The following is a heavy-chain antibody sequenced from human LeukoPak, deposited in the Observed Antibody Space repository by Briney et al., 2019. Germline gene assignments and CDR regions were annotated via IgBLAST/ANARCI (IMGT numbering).Heavy chain of an antibody. V-gene: IGHV4-61*02. CDR3: ARIHTSSWFGFDY. CDR1: GDAITSGSYY. D-gene: IGHD6-13*01. CDR2: IYPSGTT. J-gene: IGHJ4*02. Sequence: SETLSLTCTVSGDAITSGSYYWNWIRQPAGKGLEWIGRIYPSGTTDYNPSHKSRVTISIDSSSNQFSLKLTSVTAADTAVYYCARIHTSSWFGFDYWGQGPLVTVSS.